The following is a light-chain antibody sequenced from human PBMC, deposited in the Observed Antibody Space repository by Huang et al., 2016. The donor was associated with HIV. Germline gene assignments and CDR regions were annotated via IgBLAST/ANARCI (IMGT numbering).Light chain of an antibody. J-gene: IGKJ3*01. CDR1: QSVSSY. V-gene: IGKV3-11*01. Sequence: EIVLTQSPATLSLSPGESATLSCRSSQSVSSYLAWYQQKPGQAPRPLLYDASNRATGIPARFSGSGSGTDFTLTISSLEPEDFAVYYCQQRSNWPRFTFGPGTKVDIK. CDR2: DAS. CDR3: QQRSNWPRFT.